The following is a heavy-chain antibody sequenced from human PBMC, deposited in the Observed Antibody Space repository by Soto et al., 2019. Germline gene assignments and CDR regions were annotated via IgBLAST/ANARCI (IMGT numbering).Heavy chain of an antibody. J-gene: IGHJ6*02. CDR1: GGSFSGYY. Sequence: PSETLSLTCAVYGGSFSGYYWSWIRQSPGKGLEWIGEINHSGSTNYNPSLKSRVTISVDTSKNQFSLKLSSVTAADTAVYYCARGGHYYDSSGYYYQVYYYGMDVWGQGTTVTVSS. V-gene: IGHV4-34*01. CDR3: ARGGHYYDSSGYYYQVYYYGMDV. D-gene: IGHD3-22*01. CDR2: INHSGST.